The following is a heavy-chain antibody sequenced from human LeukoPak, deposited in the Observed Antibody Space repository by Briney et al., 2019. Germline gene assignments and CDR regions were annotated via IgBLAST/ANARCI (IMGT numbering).Heavy chain of an antibody. Sequence: PGGSLRLSCAASAFTFSSYGMSWFRQVPGKGLEWVSAITDSGGNTYYADSVKGRFTISRDNSKNTLFLQMNSLRADDTAVYYCAKDCDFWSGYHYFDYWGQGTLVTVTS. CDR3: AKDCDFWSGYHYFDY. J-gene: IGHJ4*02. D-gene: IGHD3-3*01. V-gene: IGHV3-23*01. CDR1: AFTFSSYG. CDR2: ITDSGGNT.